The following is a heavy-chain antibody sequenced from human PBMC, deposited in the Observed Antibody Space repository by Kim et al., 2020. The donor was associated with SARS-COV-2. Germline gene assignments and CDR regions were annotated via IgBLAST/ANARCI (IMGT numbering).Heavy chain of an antibody. CDR2: FDPEEGET. J-gene: IGHJ6*02. Sequence: ASVKVSCKVAGYSLSQISMHWVRQAPGRGLEWMGGFDPEEGETVYAQKFQGRVTMTEDTSTDTAYMEVSSLRSDDTAVYYCATEFPHYGGAIYAMDVWGQGTTVTVSS. V-gene: IGHV1-24*01. CDR3: ATEFPHYGGAIYAMDV. CDR1: GYSLSQIS. D-gene: IGHD3-10*01.